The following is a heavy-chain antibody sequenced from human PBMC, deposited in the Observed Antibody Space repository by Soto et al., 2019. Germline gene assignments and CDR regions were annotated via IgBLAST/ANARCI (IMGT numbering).Heavy chain of an antibody. D-gene: IGHD2-2*01. CDR2: INPNSGGT. CDR3: ARELPPSRNYYYYYGMDV. V-gene: IGHV1-2*04. J-gene: IGHJ6*02. Sequence: QVPLVQSGAEVKKPGASVKVSCKASGYTFTGYYMHWVRQAPGQGLEWMGWINPNSGGTNYAQKFQGWVTMTRDTSISTAYMALSRLRSDDTAVYYCARELPPSRNYYYYYGMDVWGQGTTVTVTS. CDR1: GYTFTGYY.